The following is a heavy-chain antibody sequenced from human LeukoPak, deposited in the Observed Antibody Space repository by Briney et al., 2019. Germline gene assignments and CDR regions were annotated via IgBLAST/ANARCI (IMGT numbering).Heavy chain of an antibody. D-gene: IGHD3-9*01. Sequence: ASVKVSCKASGYTFTNYAMHWVRQAPGQRLEWMGWINAGKGNTKYSQKFQGRVTFTRDTSASTAYMELSSLRSEDTAVYYCARVNLRNYDILTGYYQYYFDYWGQGTLVTVSS. J-gene: IGHJ4*02. V-gene: IGHV1-3*01. CDR1: GYTFTNYA. CDR3: ARVNLRNYDILTGYYQYYFDY. CDR2: INAGKGNT.